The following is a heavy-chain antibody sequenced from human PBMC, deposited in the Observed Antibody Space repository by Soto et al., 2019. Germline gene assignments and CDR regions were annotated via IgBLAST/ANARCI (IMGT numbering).Heavy chain of an antibody. Sequence: EVQLVESGGGLIQPGGSLRLSCAASGFTVISNYMSWVRQAPGKGLEWVSVIYSGDTTYYADSVKGRFTTSRDNSKNTMYLPMNSLRAEDTAVYYCARDLRTLYGMDVWGQGTTVTVSS. V-gene: IGHV3-53*01. CDR3: ARDLRTLYGMDV. J-gene: IGHJ6*02. CDR1: GFTVISNY. CDR2: IYSGDTT.